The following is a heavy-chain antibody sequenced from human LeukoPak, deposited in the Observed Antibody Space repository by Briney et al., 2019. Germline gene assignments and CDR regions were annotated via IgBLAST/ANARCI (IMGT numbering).Heavy chain of an antibody. CDR3: ARHGAVVPAAKARYGMDV. J-gene: IGHJ6*02. D-gene: IGHD2-2*01. Sequence: PSETLSLTCTVSGGSISSYYWSWIRQPPGKGLEWIGYIYYSGSTNYNPSLKSRVTISVDTSKNQFSLKLSSVTAADTAVYYCARHGAVVPAAKARYGMDVWGQGTTVTVSS. V-gene: IGHV4-59*08. CDR2: IYYSGST. CDR1: GGSISSYY.